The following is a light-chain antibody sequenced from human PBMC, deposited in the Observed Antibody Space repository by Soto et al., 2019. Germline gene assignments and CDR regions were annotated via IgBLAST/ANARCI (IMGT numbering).Light chain of an antibody. CDR2: GAS. V-gene: IGKV3-15*01. CDR1: QSVDNK. J-gene: IGKJ1*01. Sequence: ERVMTQSPATLSVSLGERATLSCRASQSVDNKLAWYQFKPGQAPRLLIYGASTRATGVPTRFSGSGSGTELPLTIGSLQSEDFAVSYCLQYYGWPKTFGQGTEVEIK. CDR3: LQYYGWPKT.